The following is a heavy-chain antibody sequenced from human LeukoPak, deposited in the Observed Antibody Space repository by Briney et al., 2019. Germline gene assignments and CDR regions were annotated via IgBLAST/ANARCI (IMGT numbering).Heavy chain of an antibody. Sequence: SETLSLTCTVSGGSIRSYYWSWIRQPPGKGLEWIGYIYYSGSTNYNPSLKSRVTISVDASKNQFSLKVSFVSAADTAVYYCARTTFWSGRSPDYHHCYMDVWGKGTTVTVSS. J-gene: IGHJ6*03. CDR2: IYYSGST. D-gene: IGHD3-3*01. V-gene: IGHV4-59*01. CDR3: ARTTFWSGRSPDYHHCYMDV. CDR1: GGSIRSYY.